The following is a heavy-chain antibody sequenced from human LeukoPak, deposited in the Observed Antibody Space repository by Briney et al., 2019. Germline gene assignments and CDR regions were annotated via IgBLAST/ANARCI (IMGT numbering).Heavy chain of an antibody. J-gene: IGHJ4*02. D-gene: IGHD6-19*01. Sequence: GGSLRLSCAASGFTFAEYTMHWVRQAPGKGLEWVSLISWNGARIHYGDSVKGRFTISRDNSKNSLYLQMNNLRTEDTALYYCVKDLVAASENVRGWYPMDYWGQGTLVIVSS. CDR1: GFTFAEYT. CDR2: ISWNGARI. CDR3: VKDLVAASENVRGWYPMDY. V-gene: IGHV3-43*01.